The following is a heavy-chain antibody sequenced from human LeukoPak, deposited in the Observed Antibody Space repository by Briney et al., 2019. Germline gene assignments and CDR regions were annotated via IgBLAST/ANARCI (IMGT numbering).Heavy chain of an antibody. CDR3: VKSYYDSTCYSGWFDP. Sequence: GGSISSGXDYWDWIRQPAGKGXXWIXSIYTSGTTHYNPSRKSRFTMSLDTTRNEVSLKLSSVTAADTAVYYCVKSYYDSTCYSGWFDPWGQGTLVTVSS. CDR2: IYTSGTT. J-gene: IGHJ5*02. CDR1: GGSISSGXDY. V-gene: IGHV4-61*02. D-gene: IGHD3-22*01.